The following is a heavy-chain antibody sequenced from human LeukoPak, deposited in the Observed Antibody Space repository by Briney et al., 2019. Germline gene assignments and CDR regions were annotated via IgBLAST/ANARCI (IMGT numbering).Heavy chain of an antibody. CDR3: ARDDESTGHSSYVQH. V-gene: IGHV3-33*01. CDR1: GFTFSSYG. J-gene: IGHJ1*01. CDR2: IWSDGYKK. Sequence: GGSLRLSCAASGFTFSSYGMHWIRQAPGKGLEWVAVIWSDGYKKYYAESVKGRFTVSRDTSKNTLYLQMNSLRAEDTAVYYCARDDESTGHSSYVQHWGQGTLVTVSS. D-gene: IGHD3-9*01.